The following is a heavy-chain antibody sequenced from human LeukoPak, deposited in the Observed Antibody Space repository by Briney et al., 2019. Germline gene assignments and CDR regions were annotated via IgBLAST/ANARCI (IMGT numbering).Heavy chain of an antibody. J-gene: IGHJ4*02. Sequence: GGSLRLSCAASGFTFSNYAMSWVRQAPGKGLEWVAVISYDGSNKYYADSVKGRFTISRDNSKNTLYLQMNSLRAEDTAVYYCAKDLAMIKYQWSNGIDYWGQGTLVTVSS. CDR2: ISYDGSNK. V-gene: IGHV3-30*18. CDR1: GFTFSNYA. CDR3: AKDLAMIKYQWSNGIDY. D-gene: IGHD5-12*01.